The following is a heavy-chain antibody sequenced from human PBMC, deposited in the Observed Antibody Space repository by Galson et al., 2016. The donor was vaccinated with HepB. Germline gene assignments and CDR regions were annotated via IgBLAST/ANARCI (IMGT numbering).Heavy chain of an antibody. V-gene: IGHV3-53*01. J-gene: IGHJ1*01. CDR2: ISSVGNT. D-gene: IGHD5-24*01. Sequence: SLGLSCAASGFSVSGDYMGWVRQAPGKALEWVSLISSVGNTYYADSVRGRFTISRDNSKNTLYLQMNSLRVDDTAVYHCARGLGDMAYFQHWGRGTLVTVSS. CDR1: GFSVSGDY. CDR3: ARGLGDMAYFQH.